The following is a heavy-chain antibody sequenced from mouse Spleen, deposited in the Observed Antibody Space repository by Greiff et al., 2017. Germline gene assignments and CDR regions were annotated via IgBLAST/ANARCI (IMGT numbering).Heavy chain of an antibody. Sequence: QVQLQQPGAELVKPGASVKLSCKASGYTFTSYWMHWVKQRPGQGLEWIGEIDPSDSYTNYNQKFKGKATLTVDKSSSTAYMQLSSLTSEDSAVYYCARSSYYRTMDDWGQGTSVTVSS. D-gene: IGHD2-14*01. V-gene: IGHV1-69*02. CDR1: GYTFTSYW. J-gene: IGHJ4*01. CDR2: IDPSDSYT. CDR3: ARSSYYRTMDD.